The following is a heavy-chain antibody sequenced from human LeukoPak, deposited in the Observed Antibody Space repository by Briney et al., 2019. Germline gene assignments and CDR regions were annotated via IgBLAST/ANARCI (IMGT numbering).Heavy chain of an antibody. Sequence: PGGSLRLSCAASGFTFSSYTMNWVRQAPGEGLEWVSSISTSGSGSYSDSVKGRFTISRDNSKKSLYLQMNSLRAEDTAVYYCATYSSLNRREFQYWGQGTLLTVSS. CDR3: ATYSSLNRREFQY. CDR2: ISTSGSGS. V-gene: IGHV3-21*01. D-gene: IGHD3-22*01. J-gene: IGHJ1*01. CDR1: GFTFSSYT.